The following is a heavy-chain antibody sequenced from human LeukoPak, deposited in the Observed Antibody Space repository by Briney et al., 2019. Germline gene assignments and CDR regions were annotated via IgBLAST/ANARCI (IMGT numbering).Heavy chain of an antibody. CDR1: GFTFSSYA. CDR3: VKNDGWFHLAQ. CDR2: IKTDGSET. D-gene: IGHD6-19*01. Sequence: GGSLRLSCAASGFTFSSYAMSWVRQAPGKGLEWVGHIKTDGSETYYLDSLKGRISISRDNTNNALYLQMNSLRVEDTAVYYCVKNDGWFHLAQWGQGTLVTVSS. V-gene: IGHV3-7*03. J-gene: IGHJ4*02.